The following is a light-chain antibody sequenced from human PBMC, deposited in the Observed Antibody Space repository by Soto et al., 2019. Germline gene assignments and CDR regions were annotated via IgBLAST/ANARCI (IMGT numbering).Light chain of an antibody. V-gene: IGLV2-23*03. Sequence: QSALTQPASVSGSPGQAITLSCTGTSSDVGSYNLVSWYQHHPGKAPKLMVYEGSTRHSGVSNRFSGSKSGNTASLTISWLQAEDEAAYYCCSYAGSSTFHVVFGGGTKLTVL. CDR3: CSYAGSSTFHVV. J-gene: IGLJ2*01. CDR1: SSDVGSYNL. CDR2: EGS.